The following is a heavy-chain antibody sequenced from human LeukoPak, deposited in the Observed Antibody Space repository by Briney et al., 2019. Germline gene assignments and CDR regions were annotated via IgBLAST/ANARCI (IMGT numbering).Heavy chain of an antibody. CDR3: AREPRYNWNYVIDAFDI. CDR1: GGSISSYY. Sequence: PSETLSLTCPVSGGSISSYYWSWIRQPPGKGLEWIGYIYSSGSTNYNSSLKSRVTISVDTSKNQFSLKLSSVTAADTAVYYCAREPRYNWNYVIDAFDIWGQGTMVTVSS. V-gene: IGHV4-59*01. CDR2: IYSSGST. J-gene: IGHJ3*02. D-gene: IGHD1-7*01.